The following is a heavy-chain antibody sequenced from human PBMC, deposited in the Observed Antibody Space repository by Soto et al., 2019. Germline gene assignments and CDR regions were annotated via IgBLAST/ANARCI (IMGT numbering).Heavy chain of an antibody. CDR2: IHHSGST. CDR3: ASYGRGTYYYGYYFHH. J-gene: IGHJ4*02. CDR1: GGSFSDYY. V-gene: IGHV4-34*01. Sequence: SETLSLTCAVYGGSFSDYYWTWIRQPPGKGLEWIGEIHHSGSTNYNPSLKSRVTISLDASKNQFSLKLSSVTAADAAVYYCASYGRGTYYYGYYFHHWGQGTPVTVS. D-gene: IGHD3-10*01.